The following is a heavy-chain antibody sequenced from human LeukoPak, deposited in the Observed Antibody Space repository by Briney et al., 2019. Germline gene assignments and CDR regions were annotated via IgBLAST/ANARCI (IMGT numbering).Heavy chain of an antibody. CDR2: IIPIFGTA. CDR3: ARVLRYFDSNRYYYYGMDV. Sequence: GASVKVSCKASGGTFSSYAISWVRQAPGQGLEWMGGIIPIFGTANYAQKFQGRVTITADESTSTAYMELSSLRSEDTAVYYCARVLRYFDSNRYYYYGMDVWGQGTTVTVSS. J-gene: IGHJ6*02. CDR1: GGTFSSYA. D-gene: IGHD3-9*01. V-gene: IGHV1-69*13.